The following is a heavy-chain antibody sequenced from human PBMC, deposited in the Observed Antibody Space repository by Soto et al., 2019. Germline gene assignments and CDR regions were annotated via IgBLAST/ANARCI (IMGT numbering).Heavy chain of an antibody. Sequence: PGESLKISCQGSGYSFTSYWISWVRQMPGKGLEWMGRIDPSDSYTNYSPSFQGHVTISADKSISTAYLQWSSLKASDTAMYYCAAHSSNGGYNKKPYYYYGMDVWGQGTTVTVSS. CDR1: GYSFTSYW. CDR2: IDPSDSYT. CDR3: AAHSSNGGYNKKPYYYYGMDV. V-gene: IGHV5-10-1*01. D-gene: IGHD4-17*01. J-gene: IGHJ6*02.